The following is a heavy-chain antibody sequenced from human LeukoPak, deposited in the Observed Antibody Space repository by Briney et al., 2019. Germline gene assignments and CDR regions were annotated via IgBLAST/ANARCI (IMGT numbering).Heavy chain of an antibody. Sequence: GGSLRLSCAASGFTFSSYAMHWVRQAPGKGLEWVAVISYDGSNKYYADSVKGRFTISRDNSKNTLYLQMNSLRAEDTAVYHCARDETSHGDYGYWGQGTLVTVSS. CDR2: ISYDGSNK. J-gene: IGHJ4*02. V-gene: IGHV3-30*04. D-gene: IGHD4-17*01. CDR3: ARDETSHGDYGY. CDR1: GFTFSSYA.